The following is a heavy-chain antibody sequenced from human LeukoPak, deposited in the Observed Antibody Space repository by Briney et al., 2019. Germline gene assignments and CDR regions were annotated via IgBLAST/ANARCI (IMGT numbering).Heavy chain of an antibody. CDR3: AKTYSGSYFFDP. CDR1: GYTFTGYY. D-gene: IGHD1-26*01. V-gene: IGHV1-2*02. J-gene: IGHJ5*02. Sequence: ASVKVSCKASGYTFTGYYMHWVRQAPGQGLEWMGWINPNSGGTNYAQKFQGRVTMTRDTSISTAYMELSRLRSDDMAVYYCAKTYSGSYFFDPWGQGTLVTVSS. CDR2: INPNSGGT.